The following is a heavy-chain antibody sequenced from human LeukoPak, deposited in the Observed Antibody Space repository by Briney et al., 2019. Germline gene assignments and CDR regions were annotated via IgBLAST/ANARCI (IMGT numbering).Heavy chain of an antibody. CDR2: IKQDGSEK. J-gene: IGHJ4*02. CDR3: ARDNDGDYGESDY. Sequence: GGSLRLSCAASGFSFSSYWMTWVRQAPGKGLEWVANIKQDGSEKYYVDSVKGRFTISRDNAKNSLYLQMNSLRAEDTAVYYCARDNDGDYGESDYWGQGTLVTVSS. V-gene: IGHV3-7*01. D-gene: IGHD4-17*01. CDR1: GFSFSSYW.